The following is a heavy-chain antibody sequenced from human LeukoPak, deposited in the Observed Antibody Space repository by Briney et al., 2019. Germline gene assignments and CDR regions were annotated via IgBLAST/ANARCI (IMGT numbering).Heavy chain of an antibody. Sequence: GASVKVSCKASGYTFTGYYMHWVRQAPGQGLEWMGIINPSGGSTTYAQKFQGRVTMTRDTSTTTVYMELNNLKSEDTAVYYCARDGSPARFYYWGHGTLVTVSS. CDR1: GYTFTGYY. CDR2: INPSGGST. CDR3: ARDGSPARFYY. V-gene: IGHV1-46*01. J-gene: IGHJ4*01. D-gene: IGHD6-13*01.